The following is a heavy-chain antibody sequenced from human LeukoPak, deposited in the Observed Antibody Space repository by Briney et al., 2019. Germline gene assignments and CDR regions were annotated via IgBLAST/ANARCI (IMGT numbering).Heavy chain of an antibody. CDR2: ISYDGSNK. J-gene: IGHJ4*02. CDR3: ARAHGVVVVAATPVGY. D-gene: IGHD2-15*01. CDR1: GFTFSSYG. Sequence: PGRSLRLSCAASGFTFSSYGMHWVRQAPGKGLEWVAVISYDGSNKYYADSVKGRFTISRDNSKNTLYLQMNSLRAEDTAVYYCARAHGVVVVAATPVGYWGQGTLVTVSS. V-gene: IGHV3-30*03.